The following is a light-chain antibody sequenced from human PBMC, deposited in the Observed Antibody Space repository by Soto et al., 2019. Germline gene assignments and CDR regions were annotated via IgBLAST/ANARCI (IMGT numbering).Light chain of an antibody. V-gene: IGLV2-8*01. CDR2: EVT. J-gene: IGLJ1*01. Sequence: QSVLTQXXXASGSPGQSXXXXXTGTSXXVXXXXFVSWYQXHXGKAPXLVIYEVTKRPSVVPDRFSGSKSGXTASLTVSGLLPEDEADYYCASYAGGNKVFGTGTKLTVL. CDR3: ASYAGGNKV. CDR1: SXXVXXXXF.